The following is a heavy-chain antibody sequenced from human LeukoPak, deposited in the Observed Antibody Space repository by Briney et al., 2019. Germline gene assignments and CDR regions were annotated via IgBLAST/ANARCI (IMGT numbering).Heavy chain of an antibody. CDR1: GFTFSSYV. CDR2: ISGSGGST. D-gene: IGHD3-22*01. Sequence: PGGSLRLSCAASGFTFSSYVVNWVRQAPGKGLEWVSAISGSGGSTFYADSVKGRFTISRDNSKNTLYLQMSSLRAEDTAVYYCAKDRGRYYDSSGYYWGHYFDSWGQGILVTVST. J-gene: IGHJ4*02. V-gene: IGHV3-23*01. CDR3: AKDRGRYYDSSGYYWGHYFDS.